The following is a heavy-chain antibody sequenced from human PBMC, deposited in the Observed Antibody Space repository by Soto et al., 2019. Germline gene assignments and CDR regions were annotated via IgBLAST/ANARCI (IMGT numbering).Heavy chain of an antibody. J-gene: IGHJ6*02. Sequence: PGGSLRLSCAASGFTFSSYGMHWVRQAPGKGLEWVAVISYDGSNKYYADSVKGRFTISRDNSKNTLYLQMNSLRAEDTAVYYCAKDRGRLRYSDWLPQIPYYYYGMDVWGQGTTVTVSS. CDR2: ISYDGSNK. V-gene: IGHV3-30*18. CDR1: GFTFSSYG. CDR3: AKDRGRLRYSDWLPQIPYYYYGMDV. D-gene: IGHD3-9*01.